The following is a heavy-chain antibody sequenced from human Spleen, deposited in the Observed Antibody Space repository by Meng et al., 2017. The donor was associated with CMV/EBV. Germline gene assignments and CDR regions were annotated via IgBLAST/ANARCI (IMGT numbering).Heavy chain of an antibody. Sequence: ASVKVSCKASGYTFTGYYMNWVRQAPGQGLEWMGWVNANSGAKDYAQKFQGRVTMTRDTSISTAYMELSRLRSDDTAVYYCARSYVAAAVPTYWGQGTLVTVSS. D-gene: IGHD6-13*01. J-gene: IGHJ4*02. CDR1: GYTFTGYY. CDR3: ARSYVAAAVPTY. V-gene: IGHV1-2*02. CDR2: VNANSGAK.